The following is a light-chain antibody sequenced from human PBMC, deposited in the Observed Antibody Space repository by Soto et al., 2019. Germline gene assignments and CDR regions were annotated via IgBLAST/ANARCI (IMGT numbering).Light chain of an antibody. CDR2: AAS. Sequence: DIQMTQSPSSLSASVGDRVTITCRASQSISSYLNWYQQKPGKAPKLLLYAASSLQSGVPSRCSGSGSGTDFTLTISSLQPEDFATYYCQHSYSTPLTFGGGTKVEIK. J-gene: IGKJ4*01. V-gene: IGKV1-39*01. CDR1: QSISSY. CDR3: QHSYSTPLT.